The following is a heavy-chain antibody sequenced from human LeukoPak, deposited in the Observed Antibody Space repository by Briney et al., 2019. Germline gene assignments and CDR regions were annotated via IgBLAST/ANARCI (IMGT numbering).Heavy chain of an antibody. J-gene: IGHJ6*03. CDR1: GYTLTELS. CDR2: FDSEDGET. Sequence: ASVTVSCKVSGYTLTELSMHWVRQAPGKGLEWMGGFDSEDGETIYAQKVQGRVTMTEDTSTDTAYMELSSLRSEDTAVYYCPTVVSYYYYIDVWGKGTTVTVSS. CDR3: PTVVSYYYYIDV. D-gene: IGHD2-15*01. V-gene: IGHV1-24*01.